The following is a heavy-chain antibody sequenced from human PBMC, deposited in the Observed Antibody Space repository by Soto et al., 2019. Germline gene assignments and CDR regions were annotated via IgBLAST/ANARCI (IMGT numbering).Heavy chain of an antibody. Sequence: QVQLVQSGAEVKKPGSSVKVSCKASGGTFSSYAISWVRQAPGQGLEWMGGIIPIFGTANYAQKFQGRVTITADESTSTAYMELSSLRSEDKAVYYCARDTQDTGFHYDSNGYYLGGLVYWGQGTLVTVSS. J-gene: IGHJ4*02. D-gene: IGHD3-22*01. CDR3: ARDTQDTGFHYDSNGYYLGGLVY. CDR2: IIPIFGTA. CDR1: GGTFSSYA. V-gene: IGHV1-69*01.